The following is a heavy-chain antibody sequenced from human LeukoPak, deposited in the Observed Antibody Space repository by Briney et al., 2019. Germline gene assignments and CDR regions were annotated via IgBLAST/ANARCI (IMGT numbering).Heavy chain of an antibody. D-gene: IGHD5-18*01. CDR3: ARSGYSYGYVDY. J-gene: IGHJ4*02. Sequence: SETLSLTCAVSGYSISSGYYWGWIRHPPGKGLEWLGSIYHSGSTYYNPSLKSRVTISVDTSKNQFSLKLSSVTAADTAVYYCARSGYSYGYVDYWGQGTLVTVSS. CDR2: IYHSGST. CDR1: GYSISSGYY. V-gene: IGHV4-38-2*01.